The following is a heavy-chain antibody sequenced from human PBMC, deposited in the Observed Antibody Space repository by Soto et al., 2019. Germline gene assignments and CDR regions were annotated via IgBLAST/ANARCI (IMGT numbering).Heavy chain of an antibody. V-gene: IGHV3-74*01. Sequence: GGSLRLSCAASGFTFSSYWMHWVRQAPGKGLVWVSRIYSDGSGTTYADSVKGRFTISRDNAKSMLYLQMNSLRVEDTAVYYCATLNSFGADYWGQGTLVTVYS. CDR1: GFTFSSYW. D-gene: IGHD5-18*01. CDR3: ATLNSFGADY. CDR2: IYSDGSGT. J-gene: IGHJ4*02.